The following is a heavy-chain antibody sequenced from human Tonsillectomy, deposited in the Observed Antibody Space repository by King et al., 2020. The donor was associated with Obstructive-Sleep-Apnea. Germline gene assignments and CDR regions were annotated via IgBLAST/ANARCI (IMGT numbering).Heavy chain of an antibody. CDR1: GYTFTSYG. CDR3: AREPVLRYFDDLASYFDN. V-gene: IGHV1-18*01. Sequence: QLVQSGAEVKKPGASVKVSCKASGYTFTSYGISWGRQAPGQGLEWMGWISAYNGKTNYAQKLQDRVTMTTDTSTSTAYMELRSLRSDDTAVYYCAREPVLRYFDDLASYFDNWGQGTLVTVSS. D-gene: IGHD3-9*01. CDR2: ISAYNGKT. J-gene: IGHJ4*02.